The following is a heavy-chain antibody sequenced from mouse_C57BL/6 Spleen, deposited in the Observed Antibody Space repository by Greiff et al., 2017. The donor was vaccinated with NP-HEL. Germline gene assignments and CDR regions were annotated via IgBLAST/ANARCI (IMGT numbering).Heavy chain of an antibody. D-gene: IGHD1-1*01. J-gene: IGHJ1*03. CDR1: GFTFSDYG. CDR2: ISSGSSTI. V-gene: IGHV5-17*01. Sequence: DVHLVESGGGLVKPGGSLKLSCAASGFTFSDYGMHWVRQAPEKGLEWVAYISSGSSTIYYADTVKGRFTISRDNAKNTLFLQMTSLRSEDTAMYYCARDPSTVVAHWYFDVWGTGTTVTVSS. CDR3: ARDPSTVVAHWYFDV.